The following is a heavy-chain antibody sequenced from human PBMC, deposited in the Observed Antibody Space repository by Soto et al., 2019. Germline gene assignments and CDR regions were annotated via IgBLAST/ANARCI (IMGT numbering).Heavy chain of an antibody. CDR1: GFTFSDYA. D-gene: IGHD3-16*02. J-gene: IGHJ4*02. Sequence: QVQLVESGGGVVQPGRSLRLSCAASGFTFSDYALHWVRQAPGKGLEWVAVISYDGSNKYYADSVKGRFTVSRDNSKNTLYLQMNSLRAEDTAVYYCARERSHSSFPYFEYWGQGTLVTVSS. CDR3: ARERSHSSFPYFEY. V-gene: IGHV3-30-3*01. CDR2: ISYDGSNK.